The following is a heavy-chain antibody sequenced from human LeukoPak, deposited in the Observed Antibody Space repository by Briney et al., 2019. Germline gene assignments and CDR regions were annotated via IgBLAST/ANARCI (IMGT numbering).Heavy chain of an antibody. Sequence: SVKVSCKASGGTFSSYTSSWVRQAPGQGLEWMGRIIPILGIGNYAQKFQGRVTLSAEKSTSTAYMGLSSLRSEDTAVYYCARGSDGYNFWYDYWGQGTLVTVSS. J-gene: IGHJ4*02. CDR1: GGTFSSYT. CDR2: IIPILGIG. V-gene: IGHV1-69*02. D-gene: IGHD5-24*01. CDR3: ARGSDGYNFWYDY.